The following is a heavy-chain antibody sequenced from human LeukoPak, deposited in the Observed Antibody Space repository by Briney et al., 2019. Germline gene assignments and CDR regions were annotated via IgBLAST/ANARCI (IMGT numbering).Heavy chain of an antibody. CDR3: ARAWELLEYDY. CDR2: ISAYNGNT. Sequence: ASVKVSCKASGGTFSSYAISWVRQAPGQGLEWMGWISAYNGNTNYAQKLQGRVTMTTDTSTSTAYMELRSLRSDDTAVYYCARAWELLEYDYWGQGTLVTVSS. CDR1: GGTFSSYA. V-gene: IGHV1-18*01. J-gene: IGHJ4*02. D-gene: IGHD1-26*01.